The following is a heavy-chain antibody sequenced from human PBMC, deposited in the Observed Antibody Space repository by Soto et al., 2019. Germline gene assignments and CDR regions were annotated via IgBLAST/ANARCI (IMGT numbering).Heavy chain of an antibody. CDR1: GFTISDHY. V-gene: IGHV3-72*01. J-gene: IGHJ4*02. CDR3: ARYDYGDVDY. Sequence: EVQLVESGGGLVQPGGSLRLSCAASGFTISDHYMDWVRQAPGKGLEWVGRTRNKANSYTTEYAASVKGRFTISRDDSKHSLYLQMNSLKTEDTAVYYCARYDYGDVDYWGQGTLVTVSS. CDR2: TRNKANSYTT. D-gene: IGHD4-17*01.